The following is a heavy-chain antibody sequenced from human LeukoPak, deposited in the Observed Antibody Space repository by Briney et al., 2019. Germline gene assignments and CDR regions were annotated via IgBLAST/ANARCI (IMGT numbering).Heavy chain of an antibody. V-gene: IGHV4-59*12. D-gene: IGHD3-10*01. CDR3: AREFVYYYYYMDV. CDR2: IHYSGST. Sequence: PSETLSLTCTVSGGSISSYYWSWIRQPPGKGLEWIGYIHYSGSTYYNPSLKSRVTISVDTSKNQFSLKLSSVTAADTAVYYCAREFVYYYYYMDVWGKGTTVTVSS. CDR1: GGSISSYY. J-gene: IGHJ6*03.